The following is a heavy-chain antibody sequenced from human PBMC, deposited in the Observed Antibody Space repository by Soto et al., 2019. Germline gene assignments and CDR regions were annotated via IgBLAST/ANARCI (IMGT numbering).Heavy chain of an antibody. CDR1: GYTFTRYT. D-gene: IGHD2-15*01. CDR2: INPDNGNT. V-gene: IGHV1-3*01. CDR3: ARGIATGQLDP. J-gene: IGHJ5*02. Sequence: ASVKVSCKASGYTFTRYTMNWVRQAPGQRLEWMGWINPDNGNTKSSQEFQDGVIITRDTSASTAYMDLSSLRSEDTAVYYCARGIATGQLDPWGQGTLVTVSS.